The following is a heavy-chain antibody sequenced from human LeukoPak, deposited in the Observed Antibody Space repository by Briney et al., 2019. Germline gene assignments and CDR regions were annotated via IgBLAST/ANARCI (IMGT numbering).Heavy chain of an antibody. CDR3: AREVVVLAYNWFDP. J-gene: IGHJ5*02. Sequence: ASVKVSGKASGYTFTSYGISWVRQAPGQGLEWMGWISAYNGNTNYAQKLQGRVTMTTDTSTSTAYMELRSLRSDDTAVYYCAREVVVLAYNWFDPWGQGTLVTVSS. CDR2: ISAYNGNT. D-gene: IGHD2-21*01. V-gene: IGHV1-18*01. CDR1: GYTFTSYG.